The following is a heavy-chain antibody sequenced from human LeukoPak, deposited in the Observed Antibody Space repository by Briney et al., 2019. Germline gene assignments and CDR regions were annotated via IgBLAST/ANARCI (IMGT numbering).Heavy chain of an antibody. CDR2: IYYSGST. CDR1: GGSISGSSYY. V-gene: IGHV4-39*07. J-gene: IGHJ4*02. Sequence: PSETLSLTCTVSGGSISGSSYYWGWIRQPPGKGLEWIGSIYYSGSTYYNPSLKSRVTISVDTSKNQFSLKLNSVTAADTAVYYCAKLPGFSSGWYRPRFDYWGQGTLVTVSS. D-gene: IGHD6-19*01. CDR3: AKLPGFSSGWYRPRFDY.